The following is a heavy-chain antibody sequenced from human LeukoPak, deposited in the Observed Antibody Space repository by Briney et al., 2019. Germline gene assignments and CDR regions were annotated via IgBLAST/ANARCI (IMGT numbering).Heavy chain of an antibody. V-gene: IGHV4-61*02. D-gene: IGHD6-19*01. CDR1: GGSISTGREY. Sequence: SQTLSLTCTVSGGSISTGREYWSWIRQPAGKGLEWIGRVYATGSTNYSPSLKSRATISLDPSKNQFSLKLSSVTAADTAMYYCARLAPYSSGPHFDYWGQGIQVTVSS. J-gene: IGHJ4*02. CDR3: ARLAPYSSGPHFDY. CDR2: VYATGST.